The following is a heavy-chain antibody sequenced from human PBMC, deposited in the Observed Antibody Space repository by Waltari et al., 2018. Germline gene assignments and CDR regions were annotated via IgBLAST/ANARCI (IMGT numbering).Heavy chain of an antibody. V-gene: IGHV4-39*07. CDR2: IYYSGST. CDR3: ARHGIAARPFDY. J-gene: IGHJ4*02. Sequence: QLQLQESGPGLVKPSEPLSLTCTVSGGSISSSSYYWGWTRRPPGKGLEWIGSIYYSGSTYYNPSLKSRVTISVDTSKNQFSLKLSSVTAADTAVYYCARHGIAARPFDYWGQGTLVTVSS. CDR1: GGSISSSSYY. D-gene: IGHD6-6*01.